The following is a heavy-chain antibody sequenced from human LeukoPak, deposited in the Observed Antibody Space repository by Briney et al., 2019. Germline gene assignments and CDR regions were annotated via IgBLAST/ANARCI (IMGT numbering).Heavy chain of an antibody. V-gene: IGHV3-11*04. Sequence: GGSLRLSCAASGFTFSDYYMSWIRQAPGKGLEWVSYISSSGSTIYYADSVKGRFTISRDNAKNSLYLQMNSLRTEDTAVYYCARDHRPEIQYYYMDVWGKGTTVAVSS. CDR1: GFTFSDYY. CDR3: ARDHRPEIQYYYMDV. J-gene: IGHJ6*03. CDR2: ISSSGSTI. D-gene: IGHD1-14*01.